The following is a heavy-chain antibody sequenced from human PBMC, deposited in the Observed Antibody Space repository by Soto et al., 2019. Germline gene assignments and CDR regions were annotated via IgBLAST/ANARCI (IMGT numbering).Heavy chain of an antibody. CDR2: INPDSGAT. D-gene: IGHD2-8*02. J-gene: IGHJ4*02. Sequence: HEHLVQSGAEVKRPGASLKVSCKASGYSFTGYYIHWVRQAPGQGLEWMGWINPDSGATNYAQTFQGRVTLTSATSISTASMDLTSLTSDDTAVYYCARGDYGTGGYPFPYFDYWGQGTLVIVSS. V-gene: IGHV1-2*02. CDR1: GYSFTGYY. CDR3: ARGDYGTGGYPFPYFDY.